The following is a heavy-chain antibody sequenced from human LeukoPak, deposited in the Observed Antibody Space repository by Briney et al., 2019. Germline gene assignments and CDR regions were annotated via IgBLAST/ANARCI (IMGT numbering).Heavy chain of an antibody. D-gene: IGHD3-10*01. CDR1: GFAISSNY. CDR3: ASGSGSYRTPYYYMDV. CDR2: IYSGGST. V-gene: IGHV3-53*01. Sequence: SGGSLRLSCVASGFAISSNYMSWVRQAPGKELEWVSVIYSGGSTYYADSVKGRFTISRDNSKNTLYLQMNSLRAEDTAVYYCASGSGSYRTPYYYMDVWGTGTTVTVSS. J-gene: IGHJ6*03.